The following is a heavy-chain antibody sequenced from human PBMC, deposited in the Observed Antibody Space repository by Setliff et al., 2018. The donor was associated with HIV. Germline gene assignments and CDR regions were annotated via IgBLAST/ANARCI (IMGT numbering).Heavy chain of an antibody. Sequence: SVKVSCKASGGTFSSYAISWVRQAPGQGLEWMGGIIPIFGTANYAQKFQGRVTITADESTSTAYMELSSLRSEYTAVYYCARAGASSGWYGWYFDYWGQGTLVTVSS. CDR3: ARAGASSGWYGWYFDY. J-gene: IGHJ4*02. D-gene: IGHD6-19*01. CDR1: GGTFSSYA. V-gene: IGHV1-69*13. CDR2: IIPIFGTA.